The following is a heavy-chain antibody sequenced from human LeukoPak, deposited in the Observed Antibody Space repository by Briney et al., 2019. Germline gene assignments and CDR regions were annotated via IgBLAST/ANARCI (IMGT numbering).Heavy chain of an antibody. J-gene: IGHJ3*02. V-gene: IGHV3-23*01. CDR1: GITFSSYG. CDR2: ISSTGGTT. D-gene: IGHD3-22*01. CDR3: AKDPFDDYDPRDAFDI. Sequence: GGTLRLSCAASGITFSSYGMSWVRQAPGKGLEWVSSISSTGGTTYYADSVKGRFTISRDNSKNTLYLQMNSLRAEDTAVYYCAKDPFDDYDPRDAFDIWGQGTMVTVSS.